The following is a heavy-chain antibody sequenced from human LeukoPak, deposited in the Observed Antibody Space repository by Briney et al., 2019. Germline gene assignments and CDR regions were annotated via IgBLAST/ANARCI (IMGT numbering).Heavy chain of an antibody. Sequence: PGGSLRLSCAASGFTFSSYAMSWVRQAPGKGLEWVSAISGSGGSTYCADSVKGRFTISRDNSKNTLYLQMNSLRDEDTAVYYCARVPARYCSSTSCKINWFDPWGQGTLVTVSS. V-gene: IGHV3-23*01. D-gene: IGHD2-2*01. CDR2: ISGSGGST. J-gene: IGHJ5*02. CDR3: ARVPARYCSSTSCKINWFDP. CDR1: GFTFSSYA.